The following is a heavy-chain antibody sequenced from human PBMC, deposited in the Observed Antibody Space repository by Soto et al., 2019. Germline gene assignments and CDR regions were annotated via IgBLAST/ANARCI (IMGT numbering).Heavy chain of an antibody. V-gene: IGHV1-69*02. CDR2: IIPILGIA. CDR3: AKTGDDTSGYYHENPRFDY. Sequence: ALVKVSCKASGGTFSGYTISLVRQAPGQGLEWMGRIIPILGIANYAQKFQGRVTITADKSTSTAYMELSSLRSEDTAVYYCAKTGDDTSGYYHENPRFDYWGQGTLVTVSS. D-gene: IGHD3-22*01. J-gene: IGHJ4*02. CDR1: GGTFSGYT.